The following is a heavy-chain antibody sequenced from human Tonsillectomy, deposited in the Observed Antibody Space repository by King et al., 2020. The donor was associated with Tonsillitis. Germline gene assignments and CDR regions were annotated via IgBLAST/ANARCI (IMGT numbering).Heavy chain of an antibody. CDR3: ARSGLVGATGDYYYHGLDV. CDR2: FYTSGST. CDR1: GGSISSYY. V-gene: IGHV4-4*07. D-gene: IGHD1-26*01. Sequence: QLQESGPGLVKPSETLSLTCIVSGGSISSYYWGWIRQPAGKGLEWIGRFYTSGSTNYNPSLKSRVTMSVDTPKRQFSLKLTTVTAADTAVYYWARSGLVGATGDYYYHGLDVWGQGTTVTVSS. J-gene: IGHJ6*02.